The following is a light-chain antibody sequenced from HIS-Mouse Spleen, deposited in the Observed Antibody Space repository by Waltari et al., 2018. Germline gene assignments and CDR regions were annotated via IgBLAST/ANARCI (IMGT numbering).Light chain of an antibody. CDR3: YSTDSSGNHRV. Sequence: SYELTQPPSVSVSPGHTARITCSGHALPKKYAYWYQQKSGQAPVLVIYEDSKRPSGIPERFSGSSSGTMATLTISGAQVEDEADYYCYSTDSSGNHRVFGGGTKLTVL. J-gene: IGLJ2*01. V-gene: IGLV3-10*01. CDR1: ALPKKY. CDR2: EDS.